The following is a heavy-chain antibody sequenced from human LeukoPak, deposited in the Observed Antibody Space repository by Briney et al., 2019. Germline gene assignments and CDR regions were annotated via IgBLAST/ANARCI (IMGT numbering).Heavy chain of an antibody. CDR2: ISPSGGST. CDR1: GYTFTTYY. D-gene: IGHD3-22*01. CDR3: ARTSGYTFDY. Sequence: ASVKASCKASGYTFTTYYIHWVRQAPGQGLEWMGIISPSGGSTTYAQKFQDRVTMTRDTSTSTVYMELSSLRSEDTAVYYCARTSGYTFDYWGQGTLVTVSS. J-gene: IGHJ4*02. V-gene: IGHV1-46*01.